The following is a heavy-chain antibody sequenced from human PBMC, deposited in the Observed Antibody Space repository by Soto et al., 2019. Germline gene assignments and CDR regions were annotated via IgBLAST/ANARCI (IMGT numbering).Heavy chain of an antibody. V-gene: IGHV3-7*05. CDR1: GFTFSSYW. D-gene: IGHD3-22*01. J-gene: IGHJ4*02. CDR2: IKQDGSEK. CDR3: ARDFLPSTYYYDSSEGHDY. Sequence: GGSLRLSCAASGFTFSSYWMSWVRQAPGKGLEWVANIKQDGSEKYYVDSVKGRFTISRDNAKNSLYLQMNSLRAEDTAVYYCARDFLPSTYYYDSSEGHDYWGQGTLVTVSS.